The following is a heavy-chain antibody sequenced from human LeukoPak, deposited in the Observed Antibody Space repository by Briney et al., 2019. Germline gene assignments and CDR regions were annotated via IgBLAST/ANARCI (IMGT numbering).Heavy chain of an antibody. V-gene: IGHV4-4*07. D-gene: IGHD6-13*01. CDR2: IYTSGST. J-gene: IGHJ6*03. CDR3: AREKRYSGSWYVDYYYYMDV. Sequence: SETLSLTCTVSGGFISSYYWSWIRQPAGKGLEWIGRIYTSGSTNYNPSLKSRVTMSVDTSKNQFSLKLSSVTAADTAVYYCAREKRYSGSWYVDYYYYMDVWGKGTTVTISS. CDR1: GGFISSYY.